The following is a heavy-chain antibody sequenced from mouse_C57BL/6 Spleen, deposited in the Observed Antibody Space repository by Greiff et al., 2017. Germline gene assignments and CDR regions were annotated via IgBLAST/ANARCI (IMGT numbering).Heavy chain of an antibody. CDR3: ANTYYSNPFAY. V-gene: IGHV5-17*01. D-gene: IGHD2-5*01. CDR1: GFTFSDYG. Sequence: EVQRVESGGGLVKPGGSLKLSCAASGFTFSDYGMHWVRQAPEKGLEWVAYISSGSSTIYYADTVKGRFTISRDNAKNTLFLQMTSLRSEDTAMYYCANTYYSNPFAYWGQGTLVTVSA. CDR2: ISSGSSTI. J-gene: IGHJ3*01.